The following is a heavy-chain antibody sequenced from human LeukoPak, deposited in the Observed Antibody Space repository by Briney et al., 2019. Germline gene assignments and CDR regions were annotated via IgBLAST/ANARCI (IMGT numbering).Heavy chain of an antibody. CDR2: IFDSGTT. CDR1: GSSIRSYY. Sequence: PSETLSLTCTASGSSIRSYYLSWIRQPPGKGLEWVGYIFDSGTTNYNPSLKSRVTISVDTSKNQFSLKLSSVTAADTAVYYCSVRLGDQSTSLHAWAQGTLVTVSS. J-gene: IGHJ5*02. V-gene: IGHV4-59*08. CDR3: SVRLGDQSTSLHA. D-gene: IGHD3-16*01.